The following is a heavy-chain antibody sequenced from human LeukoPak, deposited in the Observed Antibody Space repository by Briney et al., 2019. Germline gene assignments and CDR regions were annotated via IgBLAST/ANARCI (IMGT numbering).Heavy chain of an antibody. D-gene: IGHD1-26*01. CDR3: ARDPYSGSYGNYYYYFMDV. J-gene: IGHJ6*03. V-gene: IGHV3-21*01. CDR2: ISSSSTYI. Sequence: GGSLRLSCAASGFTFSSYSMNWVRQAPGKGLEWVSSISSSSTYIYYADSVKGRFTISRDNAKNSLYLQMNSLRAEDTAVYYCARDPYSGSYGNYYYYFMDVWGKGTTVTISS. CDR1: GFTFSSYS.